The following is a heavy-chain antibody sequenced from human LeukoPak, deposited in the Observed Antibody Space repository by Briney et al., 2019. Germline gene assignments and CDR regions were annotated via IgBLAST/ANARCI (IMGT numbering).Heavy chain of an antibody. J-gene: IGHJ3*02. CDR3: ARAIQLLYAFDI. V-gene: IGHV1-2*02. CDR2: INPNSGGT. CDR1: GYTFTGYY. D-gene: IGHD2-2*01. Sequence: GASVKVSCKAFGYTFTGYYMHWVRQAPGQGLEWMGWINPNSGGTNYAQKFQGRVTMTRDTSISTAYMELSRLRSDDTAVYYCARAIQLLYAFDIWGQGTMVTVSS.